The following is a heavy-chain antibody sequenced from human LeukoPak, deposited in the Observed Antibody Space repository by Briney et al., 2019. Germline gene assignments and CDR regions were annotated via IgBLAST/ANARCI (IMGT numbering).Heavy chain of an antibody. Sequence: GGSLRLSCAASGFTFSSYGMHWVRQAPGKGLEWVAVISYDGRHKYYEDSVKGRFTISRDNSKNTLYLQMDSLRAEDTAVYYCAKDRMETLIGNWFDPWGQGTLVTVSS. CDR1: GFTFSSYG. J-gene: IGHJ5*02. CDR2: ISYDGRHK. CDR3: AKDRMETLIGNWFDP. D-gene: IGHD4-23*01. V-gene: IGHV3-30*18.